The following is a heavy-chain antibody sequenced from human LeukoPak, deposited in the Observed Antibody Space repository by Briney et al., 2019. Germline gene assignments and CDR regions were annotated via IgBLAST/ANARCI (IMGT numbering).Heavy chain of an antibody. Sequence: SGTLSLTCAVSGGSIGSSNWWSWVRQPPGKGLEWIGEVYHSGSTNYNASLESRVTISIDKSKNQFSLKLSSVTAADTAVYYCARLAIAVTPYYFDFWGQGTLVTVSS. V-gene: IGHV4-4*02. CDR3: ARLAIAVTPYYFDF. D-gene: IGHD6-19*01. CDR1: GGSIGSSNW. J-gene: IGHJ4*02. CDR2: VYHSGST.